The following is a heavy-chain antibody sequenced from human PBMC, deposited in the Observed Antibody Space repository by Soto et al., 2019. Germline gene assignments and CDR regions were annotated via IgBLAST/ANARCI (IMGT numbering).Heavy chain of an antibody. D-gene: IGHD3-3*01. CDR3: AKEYYDFWSGPFDY. Sequence: QSGGSLRLSCAASGFTFDDYAMHWVRQAPGKGLEWVSGISWNSGSIGYADSVKGRFTISRDNAKNSLYLQMNSLRAEDTALYYCAKEYYDFWSGPFDYWGQGTLVTVSS. V-gene: IGHV3-9*01. CDR2: ISWNSGSI. J-gene: IGHJ4*02. CDR1: GFTFDDYA.